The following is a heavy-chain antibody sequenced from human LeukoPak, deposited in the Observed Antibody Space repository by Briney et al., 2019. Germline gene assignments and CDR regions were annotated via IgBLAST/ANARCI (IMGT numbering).Heavy chain of an antibody. CDR3: ARFRYYYDSSGYPTRDY. CDR1: GFTFSDYY. D-gene: IGHD3-22*01. CDR2: INSDGSST. J-gene: IGHJ4*02. Sequence: PGGSLRLSCAASGFTFSDYYMSWVRQAPGKGLVWVSRINSDGSSTSYADSVKGRFTISRDNAKNTLYLQMNSLRAEDTAVYYCARFRYYYDSSGYPTRDYWGQGTLVTVSS. V-gene: IGHV3-74*01.